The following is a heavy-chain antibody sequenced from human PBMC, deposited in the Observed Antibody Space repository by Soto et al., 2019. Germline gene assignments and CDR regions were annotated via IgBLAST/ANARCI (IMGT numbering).Heavy chain of an antibody. CDR1: GFTFSSYA. Sequence: GGSLRLSCAASGFTFSSYAMHWVRQAPGKGLGWVAVISYDGSNKYYADSVKGRFTISRDNSKNTLYLQMNSLRAEDTAVYYCARGFGGSPQDLPAIYYYYGMDVWGHGTPVTVSS. CDR2: ISYDGSNK. V-gene: IGHV3-30-3*01. J-gene: IGHJ6*02. D-gene: IGHD2-15*01. CDR3: ARGFGGSPQDLPAIYYYYGMDV.